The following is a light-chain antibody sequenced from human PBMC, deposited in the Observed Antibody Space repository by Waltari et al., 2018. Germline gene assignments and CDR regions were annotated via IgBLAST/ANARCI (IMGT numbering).Light chain of an antibody. Sequence: QSALTQPASVSGSPGQSITISCTGTTSTFGSYALVSWYQQHPDKAPKRMVYECTKRPPGMSTRISGAKSGNTAYLTISGRQAEDEADYYCCSYAGNTVWVFGGGTKLTVL. CDR1: TSTFGSYAL. J-gene: IGLJ3*02. CDR2: ECT. V-gene: IGLV2-23*01. CDR3: CSYAGNTVWV.